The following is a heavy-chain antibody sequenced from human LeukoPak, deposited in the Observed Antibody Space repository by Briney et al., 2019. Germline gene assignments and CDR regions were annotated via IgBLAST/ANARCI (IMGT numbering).Heavy chain of an antibody. V-gene: IGHV7-4-1*02. Sequence: GASVKVSCKASGGTFSSYAISWVRQAPGQGLEWMGWINTNTGNPTYAQGFTGRFVFSLDTSVSTAYLQISSLKAGDTAVYYCARVGRFGQIHYYMDVWGKGTTVTVSS. D-gene: IGHD3-3*01. CDR1: GGTFSSYA. J-gene: IGHJ6*03. CDR3: ARVGRFGQIHYYMDV. CDR2: INTNTGNP.